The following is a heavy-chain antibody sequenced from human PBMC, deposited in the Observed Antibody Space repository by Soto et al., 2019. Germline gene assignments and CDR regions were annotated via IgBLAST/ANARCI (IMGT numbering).Heavy chain of an antibody. J-gene: IGHJ4*02. CDR1: GGSISAYY. D-gene: IGHD3-10*01. CDR2: IHHSGIT. V-gene: IGHV4-34*01. Sequence: SSETLSLTCTVSGGSISAYYWTWIRQSPGKGLEWIGEIHHSGITNYNPSLKSRVTISADTSKNQFSLDLRSVTAADTAVYYCASYGPGSYYNGYYFDYWGQGTLVTVSS. CDR3: ASYGPGSYYNGYYFDY.